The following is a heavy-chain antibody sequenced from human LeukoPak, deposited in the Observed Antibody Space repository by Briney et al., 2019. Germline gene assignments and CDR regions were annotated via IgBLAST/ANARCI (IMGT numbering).Heavy chain of an antibody. CDR3: ARRRNEGKLQLERTPNDY. CDR2: ISTSGSTI. Sequence: PGGSLRLSCAASGFTFSTYSMNWVRQAPGKGLEWVSYISTSGSTIYYADSVKGRFTISRDNAKNTLYLQMSSLRAEDTAVYYCARRRNEGKLQLERTPNDYWGQGTLVTVSS. CDR1: GFTFSTYS. J-gene: IGHJ4*02. V-gene: IGHV3-48*01. D-gene: IGHD1-1*01.